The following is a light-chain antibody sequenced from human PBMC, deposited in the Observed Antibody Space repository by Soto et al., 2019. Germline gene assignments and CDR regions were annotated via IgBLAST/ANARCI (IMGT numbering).Light chain of an antibody. CDR2: EVS. V-gene: IGLV2-14*01. J-gene: IGLJ3*02. Sequence: QSALTQSASVSGSPGQSITISCTGISSDITTYNSVSWYQHHPGKAPKLMIYEVSNRPSGVSNRFSGSKSGNTASLTISGLQAEDEADYYCSSYTTSSTGVFGGGTKVTVL. CDR3: SSYTTSSTGV. CDR1: SSDITTYNS.